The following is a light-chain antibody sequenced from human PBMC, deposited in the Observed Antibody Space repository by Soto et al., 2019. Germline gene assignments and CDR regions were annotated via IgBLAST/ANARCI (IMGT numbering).Light chain of an antibody. CDR1: QSVSSTY. V-gene: IGKV3-20*01. J-gene: IGKJ3*01. CDR3: QQYGSSLFT. Sequence: EIVLTQSPGTLSLSPGERATLSCRASQSVSSTYLAWYQPKPGQAPRLLIYGASSRATGIPDRFSGSRSGTDLTLTISRLEPEDFAVYYCQQYGSSLFTFGPGTKVDIK. CDR2: GAS.